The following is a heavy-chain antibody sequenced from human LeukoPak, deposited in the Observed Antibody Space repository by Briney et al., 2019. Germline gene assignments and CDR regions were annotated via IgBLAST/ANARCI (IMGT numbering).Heavy chain of an antibody. Sequence: GGSLRLSCAASGFTFSSYSMNWVRQAPGKGLEWVSSISSSSSYIYYADSVKGRFTISRDNAKNSLYLQMNSLRAEDTAVYYCARKDDSSGYLKASYAFDIWGQGTMVTVSS. J-gene: IGHJ3*02. D-gene: IGHD3-22*01. CDR3: ARKDDSSGYLKASYAFDI. V-gene: IGHV3-21*01. CDR1: GFTFSSYS. CDR2: ISSSSSYI.